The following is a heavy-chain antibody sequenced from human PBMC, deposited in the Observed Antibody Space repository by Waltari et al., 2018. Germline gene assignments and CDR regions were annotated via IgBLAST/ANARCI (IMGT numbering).Heavy chain of an antibody. V-gene: IGHV4-38-2*02. J-gene: IGHJ5*02. CDR3: ARDRRITIFGGVTGYDNWFDP. D-gene: IGHD3-3*01. CDR1: GYSISSGYY. Sequence: QVQLQESGPGLVKPSETLSLTCAVSGYSISSGYYWGWIRQPPGKGLGWIGRIYHSGRTDYNPSLRSRVTISVDTSKNQFSLKRSSVTAADTAVYYCARDRRITIFGGVTGYDNWFDPWGQGTLVTVSS. CDR2: IYHSGRT.